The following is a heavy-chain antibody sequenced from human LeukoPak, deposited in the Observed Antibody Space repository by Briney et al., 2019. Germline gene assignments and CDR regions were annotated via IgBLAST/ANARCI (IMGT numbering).Heavy chain of an antibody. V-gene: IGHV3-23*01. Sequence: GGSLRLSCAASGFTFSSYAMSWVRQAPGKGLEWVSAISCSGGSTYYADSVKGRFTISRDNSKNTLYLQMNSLRAEDTAVYYCAKEECSSTSCYAYFDYWGQGTLVTVSS. CDR1: GFTFSSYA. D-gene: IGHD2-2*01. CDR3: AKEECSSTSCYAYFDY. J-gene: IGHJ4*02. CDR2: ISCSGGST.